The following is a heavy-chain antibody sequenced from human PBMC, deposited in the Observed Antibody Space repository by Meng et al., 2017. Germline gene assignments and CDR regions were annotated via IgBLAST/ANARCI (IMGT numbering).Heavy chain of an antibody. CDR1: GYTFTSYG. V-gene: IGHV1-18*01. CDR2: ISAYNGNT. J-gene: IGHJ6*02. Sequence: ASVKVSCKASGYTFTSYGISWVRQAPGQGLEWMGWISAYNGNTNYAQKLQGRVTMTTDTSTSTAYMELRSLRSDDTAVYYCARDPATYYDYVWGSYRYGDRYYGMDVWGQGTTVTVSS. CDR3: ARDPATYYDYVWGSYRYGDRYYGMDV. D-gene: IGHD3-16*02.